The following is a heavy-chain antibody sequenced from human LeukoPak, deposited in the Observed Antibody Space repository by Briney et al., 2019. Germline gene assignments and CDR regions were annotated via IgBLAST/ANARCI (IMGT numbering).Heavy chain of an antibody. CDR2: INPNSGDT. D-gene: IGHD3-16*01. Sequence: ASVKVSCKASGYTFTGYYTHWVRQAPGQGLEWMGWINPNSGDTKYAQKFQGRVTMTRDTSISTAYMELSRLRSDDTAVYYCATQRGSYLWGTDFDYWGQGILVTVSS. V-gene: IGHV1-2*02. J-gene: IGHJ4*02. CDR1: GYTFTGYY. CDR3: ATQRGSYLWGTDFDY.